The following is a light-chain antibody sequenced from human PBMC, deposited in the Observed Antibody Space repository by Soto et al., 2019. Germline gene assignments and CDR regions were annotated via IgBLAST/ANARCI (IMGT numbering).Light chain of an antibody. J-gene: IGKJ5*01. Sequence: DIQMTQSPSPLSVSAGERVTLSCRASQDIRTYLAWYQQKPGKAPKLMIYGASTMQSGVPSRFSGSGSGTEFTLTISGLQPEDFATYHCQQLNTWPITFGQGTRLEIK. CDR2: GAS. V-gene: IGKV1-9*01. CDR3: QQLNTWPIT. CDR1: QDIRTY.